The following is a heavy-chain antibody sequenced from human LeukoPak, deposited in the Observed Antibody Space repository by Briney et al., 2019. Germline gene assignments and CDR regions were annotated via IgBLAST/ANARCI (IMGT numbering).Heavy chain of an antibody. J-gene: IGHJ4*02. CDR3: ARDHTSTWYTIDY. D-gene: IGHD6-13*01. CDR2: IKQDGSER. V-gene: IGHV3-7*01. CDR1: GFTFSRYR. Sequence: PGGSLRLSCAASGFTFSRYRMSWVRQAPGKGLEWVANIKQDGSERCYVDSVRGRFTISRDNAKNSLYLQMNSLRPEDTAVYYCARDHTSTWYTIDYWGQGPLVTVSS.